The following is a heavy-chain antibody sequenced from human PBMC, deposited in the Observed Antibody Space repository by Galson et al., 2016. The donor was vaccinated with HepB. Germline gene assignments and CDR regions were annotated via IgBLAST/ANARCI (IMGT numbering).Heavy chain of an antibody. Sequence: CAISGDSVSSNFAAWNWIRQSPSRGLEWLGKTYYRSKWYNDYAVSVKSRITINPDTSKSQFFLQLKSVTPEDTAVYYCARDTPWLSGGYYYYVMDVWGQGTTVTVS. V-gene: IGHV6-1*01. CDR1: GDSVSSNFAA. CDR3: ARDTPWLSGGYYYYVMDV. D-gene: IGHD6-19*01. CDR2: TYYRSKWYN. J-gene: IGHJ6*02.